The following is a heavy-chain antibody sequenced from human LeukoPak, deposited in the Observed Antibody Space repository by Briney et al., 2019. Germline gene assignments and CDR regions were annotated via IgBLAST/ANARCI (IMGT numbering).Heavy chain of an antibody. Sequence: SETLSLTCAVSGGSISSSNWWSWVRQPPGKGLEWIGEIYHSGSTNYNPSLKSRVTISVDTSKNQFSLKLTSVTAADTAMYYCARDIVGATHDYWGQGTLVTVSS. J-gene: IGHJ4*02. CDR1: GGSISSSNW. CDR2: IYHSGST. V-gene: IGHV4-4*02. D-gene: IGHD1-26*01. CDR3: ARDIVGATHDY.